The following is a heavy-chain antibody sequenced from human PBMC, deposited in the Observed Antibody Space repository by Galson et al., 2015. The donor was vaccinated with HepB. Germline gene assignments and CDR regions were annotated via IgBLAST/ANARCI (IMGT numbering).Heavy chain of an antibody. CDR2: IYYSGST. CDR3: ARNCGGDCNEEDAFDI. J-gene: IGHJ3*02. V-gene: IGHV4-39*01. D-gene: IGHD2-21*01. CDR1: GGSISSSSYY. Sequence: ETLSLTCTVSGGSISSSSYYWGWIRQPPGKGLEWIGSIYYSGSTYYNPSLKSRVTISVDTSKNQFSLKLSSVTAADTAVYYCARNCGGDCNEEDAFDIWGQGTMVTVSS.